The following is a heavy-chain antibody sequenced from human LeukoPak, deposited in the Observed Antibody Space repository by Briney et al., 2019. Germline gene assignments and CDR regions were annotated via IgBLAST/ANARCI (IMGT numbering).Heavy chain of an antibody. D-gene: IGHD2-2*01. CDR2: IYHSGST. Sequence: PSQTLSLTCAVSGGSISSGGYSWSWIRQPPGKGPEWIGYIYHSGSTYYNPSLKSRVTISVDRSKNQFSLKLSSVTAADTAVYYCARTAANTYYYFDYWGQGTLVTVSS. J-gene: IGHJ4*02. CDR1: GGSISSGGYS. V-gene: IGHV4-30-2*01. CDR3: ARTAANTYYYFDY.